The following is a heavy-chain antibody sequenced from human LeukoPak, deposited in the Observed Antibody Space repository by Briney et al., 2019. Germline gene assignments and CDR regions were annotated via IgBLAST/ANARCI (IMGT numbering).Heavy chain of an antibody. V-gene: IGHV3-30*02. CDR1: GFTFSSYG. D-gene: IGHD1-26*01. J-gene: IGHJ4*02. Sequence: PGGSLRLSCAASGFTFSSYGMHWVRQAPGKGLEWVAFIRYDGSNKYYADSVKGRFTISRDNSKNTLYLQMNSLRAEDTAVYYCASSSGSYAYYFDDRGQGTLVTVSS. CDR3: ASSSGSYAYYFDD. CDR2: IRYDGSNK.